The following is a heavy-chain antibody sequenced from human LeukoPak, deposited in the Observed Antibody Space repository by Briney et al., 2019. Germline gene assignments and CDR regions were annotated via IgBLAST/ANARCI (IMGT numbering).Heavy chain of an antibody. CDR1: GFTFSSYG. CDR3: ARPPYYYGSGSYAGIDY. J-gene: IGHJ4*02. Sequence: GGSLRLSCAASGFTFSSYGMHWVRQAPGKGLEWVAIISFDGSDKYYADSVKGRFTISRDNSKNTLYLQMNSLRPEDTAVYYCARPPYYYGSGSYAGIDYWGQGTLVTVSS. CDR2: ISFDGSDK. D-gene: IGHD3-10*01. V-gene: IGHV3-30*03.